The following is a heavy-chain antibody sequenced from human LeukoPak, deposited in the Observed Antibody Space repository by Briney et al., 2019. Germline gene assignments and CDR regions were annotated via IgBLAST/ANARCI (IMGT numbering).Heavy chain of an antibody. D-gene: IGHD6-13*01. Sequence: ASVKVSCKASGYTFTSYDINWVRQATGQRLEWMGWMNPNSGNTGYAQKLQGRVTMTTDTSTSTAYMELRSLRSDDTAVYYCARHVSSSRSFDYWGQGTLVTVSS. V-gene: IGHV1-8*01. CDR3: ARHVSSSRSFDY. J-gene: IGHJ4*02. CDR2: MNPNSGNT. CDR1: GYTFTSYD.